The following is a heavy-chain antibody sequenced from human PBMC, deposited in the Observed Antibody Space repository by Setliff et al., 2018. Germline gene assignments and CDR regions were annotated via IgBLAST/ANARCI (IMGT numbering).Heavy chain of an antibody. Sequence: PGGSLRLSCAASGFAFNTYWMHWVRQAPGKGLEWVALIWNDGSTKFYGDSVKGRFTISRDNSENTLYLQMNSLRAEDTAVYYCARNWATAQHYYYGMDVWGQGTTVTVSS. CDR3: ARNWATAQHYYYGMDV. V-gene: IGHV3-33*08. CDR1: GFAFNTYW. CDR2: IWNDGSTK. J-gene: IGHJ6*02. D-gene: IGHD2-21*02.